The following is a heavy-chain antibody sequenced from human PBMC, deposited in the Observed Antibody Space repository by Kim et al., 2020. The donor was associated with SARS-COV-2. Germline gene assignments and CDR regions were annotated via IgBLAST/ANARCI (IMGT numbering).Heavy chain of an antibody. Sequence: YAAPVKGRFTISRDDSKNTLYLQMNSLKPEDTAVYYCTTASYSGKPNGDYWGQGTLVTVSS. V-gene: IGHV3-15*01. CDR3: TTASYSGKPNGDY. J-gene: IGHJ4*02. D-gene: IGHD1-26*01.